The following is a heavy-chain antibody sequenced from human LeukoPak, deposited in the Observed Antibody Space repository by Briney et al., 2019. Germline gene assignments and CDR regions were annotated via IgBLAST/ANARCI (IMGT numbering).Heavy chain of an antibody. V-gene: IGHV4-59*01. D-gene: IGHD4-17*01. CDR2: IYYSGST. Sequence: SETLSLTCTVSGASISSYYWNWLRQPPGKGLEWIGYIYYSGSTNYNPSLKSRVTISVDTSKNQFSLKLSSVTAADTAVYYCARARVLGPVTTWFVDYWGQGTLVTASS. CDR3: ARARVLGPVTTWFVDY. J-gene: IGHJ4*02. CDR1: GASISSYY.